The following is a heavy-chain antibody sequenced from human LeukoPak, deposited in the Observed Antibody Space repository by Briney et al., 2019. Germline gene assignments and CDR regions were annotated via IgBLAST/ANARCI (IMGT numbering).Heavy chain of an antibody. CDR3: ARDARYNIDV. J-gene: IGHJ6*02. CDR2: IISDGTSA. Sequence: GGSLRLSCAASGFTFSDYWMHWVRQAPGKGLVWVSRIISDGTSATYADSVEGRFTMSRDNAKNTLYLEMNSLRADDTAVYYCARDARYNIDVWGQGTTVTVSS. D-gene: IGHD3-9*01. CDR1: GFTFSDYW. V-gene: IGHV3-74*01.